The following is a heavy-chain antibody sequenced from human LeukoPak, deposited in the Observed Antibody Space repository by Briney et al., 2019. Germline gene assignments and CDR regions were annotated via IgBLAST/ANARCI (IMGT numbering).Heavy chain of an antibody. CDR1: GFTFSSYA. D-gene: IGHD3-16*02. Sequence: GGSLRLSCAASGFTFSSYAMSWVRQAPGQGLEWVSTISGSGANTYYAHSVRGRFTIARDNSKNTLYLHMNSLIGEDTAVYYYAKERAGYTNPYYFDCWGQGTLVTVSS. CDR3: AKERAGYTNPYYFDC. CDR2: ISGSGANT. V-gene: IGHV3-23*01. J-gene: IGHJ4*02.